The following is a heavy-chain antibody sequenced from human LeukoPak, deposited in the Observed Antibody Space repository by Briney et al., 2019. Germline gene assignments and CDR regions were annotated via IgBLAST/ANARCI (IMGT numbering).Heavy chain of an antibody. Sequence: GGSLRLSCAASGFTFSSYAIRWVRQAPGKGLEWVAVISFDGSNKYYADSVKGRFTISRDNSKNTLYLQMNSLRAEDTAMYYCAKPYVEMATIPAFDFWGQGTLVTVSS. V-gene: IGHV3-30*18. D-gene: IGHD5-24*01. CDR1: GFTFSSYA. CDR2: ISFDGSNK. CDR3: AKPYVEMATIPAFDF. J-gene: IGHJ4*02.